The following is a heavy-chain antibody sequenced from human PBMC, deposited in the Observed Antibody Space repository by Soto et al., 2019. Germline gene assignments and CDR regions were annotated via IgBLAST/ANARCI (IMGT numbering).Heavy chain of an antibody. CDR2: MNPNSGNT. CDR3: ARTWEYSSSSPYYYGMDV. Sequence: ASVKVSCKASGYTFASYDINWVRQATGQGLEWMGWMNPNSGNTGYAQKFQGRVTMTRNTSISTAYMELSSLRSEDTAVYYCARTWEYSSSSPYYYGMDVWGQGTTVTVSS. V-gene: IGHV1-8*01. CDR1: GYTFASYD. D-gene: IGHD6-6*01. J-gene: IGHJ6*02.